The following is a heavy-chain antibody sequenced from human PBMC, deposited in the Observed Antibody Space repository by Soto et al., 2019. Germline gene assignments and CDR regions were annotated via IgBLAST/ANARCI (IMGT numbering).Heavy chain of an antibody. CDR3: ARLRTSVTTEDAFDI. CDR1: GYTFPNYW. CDR2: VYPDDSTV. Sequence: PGESLKISCKASGYTFPNYWIGWVRQMPGKGPERMGIVYPDDSTVRYNPTFQGQVTISADKSISTAFLQWSGLRASDTAMYYCARLRTSVTTEDAFDICGPGTMVTVSS. V-gene: IGHV5-51*01. D-gene: IGHD4-17*01. J-gene: IGHJ3*02.